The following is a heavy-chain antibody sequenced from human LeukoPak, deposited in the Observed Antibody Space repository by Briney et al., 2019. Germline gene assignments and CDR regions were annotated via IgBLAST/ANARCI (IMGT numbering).Heavy chain of an antibody. D-gene: IGHD3-10*01. CDR3: ATDLGLTMIRGVIVH. J-gene: IGHJ4*02. CDR1: GFTFTNAW. Sequence: TGGSLRLSCAASGFTFTNAWMTWVRQAPGKGLEWVGRIKSKGDGETTDYAAPVKDRFTMSRDDSKATLYLQMNSLKAEDTAVYYCATDLGLTMIRGVIVHWGQGALVTVSS. CDR2: IKSKGDGETT. V-gene: IGHV3-15*01.